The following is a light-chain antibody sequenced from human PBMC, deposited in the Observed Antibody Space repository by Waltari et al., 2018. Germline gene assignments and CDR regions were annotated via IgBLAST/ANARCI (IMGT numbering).Light chain of an antibody. CDR1: QTVRPTY. Sequence: EIVLTQSPGTLSLSPGERATLSCRASQTVRPTYLAWYQQKPGQAPTLLIYGASSRATGIPDRFSGSGSATDFSLTISSLEPEDFAVYYCQQYDISPLTFGGGTRVEIK. CDR2: GAS. V-gene: IGKV3-20*01. J-gene: IGKJ4*01. CDR3: QQYDISPLT.